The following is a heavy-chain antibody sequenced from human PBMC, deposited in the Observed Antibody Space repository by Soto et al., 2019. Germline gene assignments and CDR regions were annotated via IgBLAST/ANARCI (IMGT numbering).Heavy chain of an antibody. D-gene: IGHD4-17*01. CDR3: ARETYGDYVGYFDP. Sequence: PSETLSPTCTVSGGSISDHYWSWLRQPPGKGLEWIGYIYDSGSANYNPSLKSRVIISVDRSKNQFSLKVSSVTAADTAVYYCARETYGDYVGYFDPWGQGTLVTVSS. CDR2: IYDSGSA. J-gene: IGHJ5*02. CDR1: GGSISDHY. V-gene: IGHV4-59*11.